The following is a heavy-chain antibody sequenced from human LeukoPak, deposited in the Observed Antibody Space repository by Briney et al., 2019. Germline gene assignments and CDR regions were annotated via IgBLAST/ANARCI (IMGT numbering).Heavy chain of an antibody. CDR1: GFTFSTYW. J-gene: IGHJ5*02. Sequence: GGSLRLSCAASGFTFSTYWMHWVRQAPGKGLVWVSRINTDGSDTTYADPVKGRFTISRDNARNTLYLQMNSLRAEDTAVYYCARDGVVGYAGPYNWFDPWGQGTLVTVSS. CDR3: ARDGVVGYAGPYNWFDP. V-gene: IGHV3-74*03. CDR2: INTDGSDT. D-gene: IGHD2-2*01.